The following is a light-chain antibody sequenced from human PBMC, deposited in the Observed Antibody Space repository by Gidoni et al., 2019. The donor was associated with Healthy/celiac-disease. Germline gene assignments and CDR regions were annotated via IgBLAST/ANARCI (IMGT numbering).Light chain of an antibody. V-gene: IGLV2-23*01. Sequence: QSALTQPASVSGSPGHSITISCTGTSMDVGSYTLVSWYQQHPGKAPKLMIYEGSKRPSGVSNRFSGSKSGNTASLTISGLQAEDEADYYCCSYAGSSTYVFGTGTKVTVL. CDR1: SMDVGSYTL. J-gene: IGLJ1*01. CDR2: EGS. CDR3: CSYAGSSTYV.